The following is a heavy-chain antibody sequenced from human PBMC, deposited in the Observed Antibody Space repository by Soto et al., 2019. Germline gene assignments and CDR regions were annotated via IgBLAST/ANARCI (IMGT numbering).Heavy chain of an antibody. CDR1: GFTFANYA. V-gene: IGHV3-23*01. CDR3: AKDLVVLSARFES. Sequence: GGSLRLSCTVSGFTFANYAMAWVRQAPGKGLEWVSGISASGVRTYYADSAKGRFTISRDNSNNTLYLQMTSLRAEDTAVYYCAKDLVVLSARFESWGQGALVTVSS. CDR2: ISASGVRT. J-gene: IGHJ4*02. D-gene: IGHD2-15*01.